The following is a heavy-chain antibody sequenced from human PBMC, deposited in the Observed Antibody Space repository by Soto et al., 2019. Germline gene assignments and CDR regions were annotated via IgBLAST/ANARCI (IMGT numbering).Heavy chain of an antibody. V-gene: IGHV3-48*02. CDR1: GFTFSSYS. D-gene: IGHD6-13*01. CDR2: ITSSGTTV. J-gene: IGHJ4*02. Sequence: EVHLVESGGGLVQPGGSLRLSCAASGFTFSSYSLNWVRQAPGKGLEGVSYITSSGTTVYYADSVRGRFTISRDNAKNSLYLQMNSLRDDDTNAYYCARGSSNWAYYFDFRSQSPLVTVTP. CDR3: ARGSSNWAYYFDF.